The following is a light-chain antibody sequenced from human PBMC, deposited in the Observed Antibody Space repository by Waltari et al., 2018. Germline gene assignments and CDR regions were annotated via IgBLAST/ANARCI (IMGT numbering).Light chain of an antibody. Sequence: QSVLTQPPSLSGAPGQRVTMSFTCSSPNIGEGFDAHWYQHLPGTAPKPLIFGNNNRPSGVPDRFSASKSGASASLAITGLQSEDEAVYYCQSYDSRLSVVVFGGGTKLTVL. CDR3: QSYDSRLSVVV. V-gene: IGLV1-40*01. CDR2: GNN. CDR1: SPNIGEGFD. J-gene: IGLJ2*01.